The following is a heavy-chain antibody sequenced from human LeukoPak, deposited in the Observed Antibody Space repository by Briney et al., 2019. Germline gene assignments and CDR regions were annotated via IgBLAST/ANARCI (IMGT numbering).Heavy chain of an antibody. Sequence: GGSLRLSCAASAFTFSDYYMSWIRQAPGKGLEYVSAISSNGGSTYYANSVKGRFTISRDNSKNTLYLQMGSLRAEDMAVYYCARAPISDYGSGSYYNVPLGYWGQGTLVTVSS. D-gene: IGHD3-10*01. V-gene: IGHV3-64*01. J-gene: IGHJ4*02. CDR1: AFTFSDYY. CDR2: ISSNGGST. CDR3: ARAPISDYGSGSYYNVPLGY.